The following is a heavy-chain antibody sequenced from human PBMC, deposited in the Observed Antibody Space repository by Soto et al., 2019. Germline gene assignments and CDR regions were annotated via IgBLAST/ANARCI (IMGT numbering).Heavy chain of an antibody. V-gene: IGHV1-46*01. Sequence: ASVKVSCKASGYTFSDYAISWVRQAPGQGLEWMGIINPSGGSTSYAQKFQGRVTMTRDTSTSTVYMELSSLRSEDTAVYYCATLGVGYWGQGTLVTVSS. J-gene: IGHJ4*02. D-gene: IGHD2-8*01. CDR3: ATLGVGY. CDR1: GYTFSDYA. CDR2: INPSGGST.